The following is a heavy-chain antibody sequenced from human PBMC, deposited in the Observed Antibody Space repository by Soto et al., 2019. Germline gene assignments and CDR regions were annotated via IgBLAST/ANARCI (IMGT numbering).Heavy chain of an antibody. CDR2: IIPILGIA. CDR1: GGTFSSYT. D-gene: IGHD4-17*01. CDR3: ERARYGCAAFYS. J-gene: IGHJ3*02. V-gene: IGHV1-69*02. Sequence: QVQRVQSGAEVKKPGSSVKVSCKASGGTFSSYTISWVLQAPGQGIEWMGRIIPILGIANYAQKFQGRVTITADKSTRPDYMELCSLRSEATGVYYCERARYGCAAFYSWDQGTKVTVSS.